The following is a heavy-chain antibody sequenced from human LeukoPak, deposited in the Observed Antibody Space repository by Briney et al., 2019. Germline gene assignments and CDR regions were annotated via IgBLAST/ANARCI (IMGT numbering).Heavy chain of an antibody. V-gene: IGHV1-69*04. CDR1: GGTFSSYA. CDR3: ARRLGGSYDDAFDI. CDR2: ISPILGIA. D-gene: IGHD1-26*01. J-gene: IGHJ3*02. Sequence: SVKVSCKASGGTFSSYAISWVRQAPGQGLEWMGRISPILGIANYAQKLQGRVTITAEKSTSTAYMELSSLRSEDTAVYYCARRLGGSYDDAFDIWGQGTMVTVSS.